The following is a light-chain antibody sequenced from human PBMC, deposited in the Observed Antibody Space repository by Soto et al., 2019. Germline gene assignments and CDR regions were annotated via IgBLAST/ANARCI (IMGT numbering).Light chain of an antibody. CDR2: EGS. Sequence: QSALTQPASVSGSPGQSITISCTGTSSDVGSYNLVSWYQQHPGKAPKLMIYEGSKRPSGVSNRFSGSKSGNTASLTISGLQAEDEADYYCCSYAGSSVFGTGTKLIVL. CDR1: SSDVGSYNL. J-gene: IGLJ1*01. V-gene: IGLV2-23*01. CDR3: CSYAGSSV.